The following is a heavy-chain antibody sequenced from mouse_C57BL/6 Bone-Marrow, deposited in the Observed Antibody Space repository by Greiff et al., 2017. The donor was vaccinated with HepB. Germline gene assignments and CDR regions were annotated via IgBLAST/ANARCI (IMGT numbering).Heavy chain of an antibody. J-gene: IGHJ2*01. V-gene: IGHV1-72*01. CDR3: ARSGDYGSSDFDY. CDR2: IDPNSGGT. CDR1: GYTFTSYW. Sequence: QVQLKQPGAELVKPGASVKLSCKASGYTFTSYWMHWVQQRPGRGLEWIGRIDPNSGGTKYNEKFKSKATLTVDKPSNTAYMQLSSLTSEDSAVYYCARSGDYGSSDFDYWGQGTTLTVSS. D-gene: IGHD1-1*01.